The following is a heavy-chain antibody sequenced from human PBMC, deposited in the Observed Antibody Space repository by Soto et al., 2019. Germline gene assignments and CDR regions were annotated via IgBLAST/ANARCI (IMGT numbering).Heavy chain of an antibody. D-gene: IGHD6-25*01. CDR2: INHSGST. Sequence: SETLSLTCAVYGGSFSGYYWTWLRQPPGTGLEWIGEINHSGSTNYNPSLKSRVTISVDTSKNQFSLKLTSVTAADTAVYYCARDYPTAGTLQFDYWGQGTLVTVS. J-gene: IGHJ4*02. V-gene: IGHV4-34*01. CDR1: GGSFSGYY. CDR3: ARDYPTAGTLQFDY.